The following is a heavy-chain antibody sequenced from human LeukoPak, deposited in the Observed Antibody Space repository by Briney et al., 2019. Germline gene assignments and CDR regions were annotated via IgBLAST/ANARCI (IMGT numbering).Heavy chain of an antibody. Sequence: SETLSLTCTVSGGSISSYYWSWIRQPPGKGLEWIGYIYYSGSTHYNPSLKSRVTISVDTSKNQFSLKLSSVTAADTAVYYCARGDVALDYWGQGTLVTVSS. V-gene: IGHV4-59*01. CDR3: ARGDVALDY. CDR1: GGSISSYY. D-gene: IGHD2-21*01. J-gene: IGHJ4*02. CDR2: IYYSGST.